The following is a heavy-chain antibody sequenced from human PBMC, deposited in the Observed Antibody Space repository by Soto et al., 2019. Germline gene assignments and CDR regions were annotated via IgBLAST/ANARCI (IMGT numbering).Heavy chain of an antibody. CDR2: IYHSGST. V-gene: IGHV4-30-2*01. Sequence: PSETLSLTCAVSGGSISSGGYSGSWIRQPPGKGLEWIGYIYHSGSTYYNPSLKSRVTISVDRSKNQFSLKLSSVTAADTAVYYCARDTAVAGTGWFDPWGQGTLVTSPQ. J-gene: IGHJ5*02. D-gene: IGHD6-19*01. CDR1: GGSISSGGYS. CDR3: ARDTAVAGTGWFDP.